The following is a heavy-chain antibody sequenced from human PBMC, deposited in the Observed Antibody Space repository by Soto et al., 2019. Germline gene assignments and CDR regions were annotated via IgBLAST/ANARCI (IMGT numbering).Heavy chain of an antibody. CDR3: AREEQVVVAATRGAFDI. CDR2: IYYSGST. Sequence: PSETLSLTCTVSGGSISSGGYYWSWIRQHPGKGLKWIGYIYYSGSTYYNPSLKSRVTISVDTSKNQFSLKLSSVTAADTAVYYCAREEQVVVAATRGAFDIWGQGTMVTVSS. J-gene: IGHJ3*02. CDR1: GGSISSGGYY. D-gene: IGHD2-15*01. V-gene: IGHV4-31*03.